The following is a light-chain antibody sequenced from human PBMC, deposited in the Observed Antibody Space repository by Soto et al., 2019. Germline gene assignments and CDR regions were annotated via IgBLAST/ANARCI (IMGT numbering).Light chain of an antibody. J-gene: IGKJ2*01. CDR1: QSISSW. CDR3: QQYNSYPYA. V-gene: IGKV1-5*03. CDR2: KAS. Sequence: DIQMTQSTSTLSASVGDRVNITCRASQSISSWLAWYQQKPGKAPKLLIYKASSLESGVPSRFSGSGSGTDFTLTISSLPPDYLATYYFQQYNSYPYAFGQRTKLEIK.